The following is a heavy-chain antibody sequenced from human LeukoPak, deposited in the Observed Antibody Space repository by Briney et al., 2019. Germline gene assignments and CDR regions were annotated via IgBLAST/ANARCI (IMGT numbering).Heavy chain of an antibody. V-gene: IGHV4-38-2*02. Sequence: PSETLSLTCTVSGYSISSGYYWGWIRQPPGKGLEWIGSIYHSGSTYYNPSLKSRVTISVDTSKNQFSLKLSSVTAADTAVYYCARVTPGAMGGDYWGQGTLVTVSS. D-gene: IGHD4-23*01. CDR1: GYSISSGYY. CDR2: IYHSGST. J-gene: IGHJ4*02. CDR3: ARVTPGAMGGDY.